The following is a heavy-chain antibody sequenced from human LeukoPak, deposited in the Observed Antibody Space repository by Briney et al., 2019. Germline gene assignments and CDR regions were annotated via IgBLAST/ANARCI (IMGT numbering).Heavy chain of an antibody. V-gene: IGHV3-48*04. D-gene: IGHD3-10*01. CDR2: ISLSSSTI. CDR1: GFTFSSYS. Sequence: GGSLRLSCAASGFTFSSYSMNWVRQAPGKGLEWVSYISLSSSTIYYADSVKGRFTISRDNAKNSLYLQMNSLRAEDTAVYYCARPYGSGSYTAFDIWGQGTMDTVSS. J-gene: IGHJ3*02. CDR3: ARPYGSGSYTAFDI.